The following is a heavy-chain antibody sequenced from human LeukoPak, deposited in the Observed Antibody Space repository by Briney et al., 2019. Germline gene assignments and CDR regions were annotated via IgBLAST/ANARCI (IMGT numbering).Heavy chain of an antibody. D-gene: IGHD3-22*01. CDR1: GFTFSSYW. CDR2: IKQDGREN. J-gene: IGHJ4*02. Sequence: GGSLRLSCAASGFTFSSYWMSWVRQAPGKGLEWVANIKQDGRENYYVDSVKGRFTISRDNAKNSLYLQMNSLRAEDTAVYYCARAKRPDYYDISCSSYYLDYWGQGTLVSVSS. CDR3: ARAKRPDYYDISCSSYYLDY. V-gene: IGHV3-7*01.